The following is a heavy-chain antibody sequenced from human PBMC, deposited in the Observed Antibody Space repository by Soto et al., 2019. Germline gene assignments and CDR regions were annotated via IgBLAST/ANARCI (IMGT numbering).Heavy chain of an antibody. J-gene: IGHJ5*02. D-gene: IGHD6-6*01. CDR2: IYYSGST. CDR3: ARHLFVEYSSSWWFDP. Sequence: SETLSLTCTVSGGSISSSSYYWGWIRQPPGKGLEWIGSIYYSGSTYNNPTIKSRVTISVDTSKNQSSLKLCSVTAADTAVYYCARHLFVEYSSSWWFDPWGQGTLVTVSS. V-gene: IGHV4-39*01. CDR1: GGSISSSSYY.